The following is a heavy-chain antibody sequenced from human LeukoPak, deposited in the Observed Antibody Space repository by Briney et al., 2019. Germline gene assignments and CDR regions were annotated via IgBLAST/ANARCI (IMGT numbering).Heavy chain of an antibody. D-gene: IGHD3-10*01. V-gene: IGHV1-3*01. CDR3: ARDYYYGSGSYSTFYY. CDR2: INAGNGNT. Sequence: ASVKVSCKASGYTFTSYAMHWVRQAPGQRLEWMGWINAGNGNTKYSQKFQGRVTITRDTSASTAYMELSSLRSEDTAVYYCARDYYYGSGSYSTFYYWGQGTLVTVSS. CDR1: GYTFTSYA. J-gene: IGHJ4*02.